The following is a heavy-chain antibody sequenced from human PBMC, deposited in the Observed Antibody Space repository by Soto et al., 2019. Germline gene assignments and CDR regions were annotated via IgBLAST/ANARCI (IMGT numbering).Heavy chain of an antibody. CDR1: GYTLTELS. V-gene: IGHV1-24*01. Sequence: ASVKVSCKVSGYTLTELSMHWVRQAPGKGLEWMGGFDPEDGETIYAQKFQGRVTMTEDTSTDTAYMELSSLRSEDTAVYYCATGVFKRGYYWDWFDPWGQGTLVTVSS. CDR2: FDPEDGET. J-gene: IGHJ5*02. D-gene: IGHD3-22*01. CDR3: ATGVFKRGYYWDWFDP.